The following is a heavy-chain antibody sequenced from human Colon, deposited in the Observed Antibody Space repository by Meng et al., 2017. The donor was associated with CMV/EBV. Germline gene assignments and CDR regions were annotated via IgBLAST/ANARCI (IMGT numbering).Heavy chain of an antibody. CDR3: ARGQFLHYFDD. CDR1: GFTFNDYA. D-gene: IGHD2/OR15-2a*01. CDR2: ISSRGDKR. V-gene: IGHV3-23*01. Sequence: GESLKISCAASGFTFNDYAMAWVRQAPGKGLEWVAAISSRGDKRDYADSVKGRFTISRDNFRNTVILQMSSMKVEDTAVYYCARGQFLHYFDDWGRGTLVTVSS. J-gene: IGHJ4*02.